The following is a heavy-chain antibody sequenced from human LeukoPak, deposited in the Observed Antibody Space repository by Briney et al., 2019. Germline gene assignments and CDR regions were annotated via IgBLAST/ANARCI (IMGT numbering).Heavy chain of an antibody. CDR3: ARDRVAVVAAKTGPGDV. J-gene: IGHJ6*02. V-gene: IGHV1-46*01. D-gene: IGHD2-15*01. CDR1: GYTFTSYY. Sequence: ASVKVSCKASGYTFTSYYMHWVRQAPGQGLGWMGIINPSGGSTSYAQKFQGRVTMTRDTSTSAVYMELSSLRSEDTAVYYCARDRVAVVAAKTGPGDVWGQGTTVTVSS. CDR2: INPSGGST.